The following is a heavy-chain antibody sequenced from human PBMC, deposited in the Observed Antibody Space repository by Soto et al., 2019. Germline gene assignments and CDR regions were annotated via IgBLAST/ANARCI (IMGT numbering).Heavy chain of an antibody. CDR1: GVSISSYY. V-gene: IGHV4-59*01. D-gene: IGHD4-17*01. J-gene: IGHJ4*02. CDR3: STRSSISGDLVDY. Sequence: SETLSLTCTVSGVSISSYYWSWIRQPPGKGLELIWYISYIGSTNYNPSLKSRVTISVDTSKNQFSLNLNSVTAADTAVYFCSTRSSISGDLVDYWGQGTLVTVSS. CDR2: ISYIGST.